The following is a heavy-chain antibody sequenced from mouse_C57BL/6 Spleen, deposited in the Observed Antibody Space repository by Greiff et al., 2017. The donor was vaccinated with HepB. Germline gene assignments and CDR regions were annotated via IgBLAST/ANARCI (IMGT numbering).Heavy chain of an antibody. CDR1: GYTFTSYD. CDR3: ARGVYYDYEGRAMDY. D-gene: IGHD2-4*01. J-gene: IGHJ4*01. Sequence: QVQLQQSGPELVKPGASVKLSCKASGYTFTSYDINWVKQRPGQGLEWIGWIYPRDGSTKYNEKFKGKATLTVDTSSSTAYLELHSLTSEDSAVYFCARGVYYDYEGRAMDYWGQGTSVTVSS. V-gene: IGHV1-85*01. CDR2: IYPRDGST.